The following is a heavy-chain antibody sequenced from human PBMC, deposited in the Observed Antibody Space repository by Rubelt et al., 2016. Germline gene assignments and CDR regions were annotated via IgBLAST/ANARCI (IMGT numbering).Heavy chain of an antibody. D-gene: IGHD3-16*01. J-gene: IGHJ6*02. CDR1: GYTFTGYY. CDR2: INPNSGGT. V-gene: IGHV1-2*06. Sequence: QVQLVQSGAEVKKPGASVKVSCKASGYTFTGYYMHWVRQAPGQGLEWMGRINPNSGGTNYAQKFQGRGTMTRETSISTAYMELSRLGSDETAVYYCAREGDYYYGMDVWGQGTTVTVSS. CDR3: AREGDYYYGMDV.